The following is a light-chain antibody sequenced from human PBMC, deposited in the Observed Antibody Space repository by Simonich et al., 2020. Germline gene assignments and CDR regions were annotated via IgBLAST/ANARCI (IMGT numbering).Light chain of an antibody. CDR1: QSVSSSY. Sequence: EIVMTQSPATLSLSPGERATLSCRASQSVSSSYLSWYQQKPGQAPRLLIYGASTRATGSPARFSGSGSGTDFTLTISSLQPEDFAVYYCQQDYNLPPGITFGPGTKVDIK. V-gene: IGKV3D-7*01. CDR2: GAS. J-gene: IGKJ3*01. CDR3: QQDYNLPPGIT.